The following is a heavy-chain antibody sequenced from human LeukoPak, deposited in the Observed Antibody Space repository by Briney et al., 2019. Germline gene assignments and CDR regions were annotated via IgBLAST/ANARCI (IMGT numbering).Heavy chain of an antibody. CDR1: GFIFSGYG. J-gene: IGHJ5*02. CDR3: AKDSRYCNGGSCYGWFDP. CDR2: ISHDESNK. V-gene: IGHV3-30*18. Sequence: GRSLRLSCAASGFIFSGYGMHWVRQAPGKGLEWVALISHDESNKHYADSVKGRFTISRDNSKNTLYLEMKRLRAEDTAVYYCAKDSRYCNGGSCYGWFDPWGQGTLVTVSS. D-gene: IGHD2-15*01.